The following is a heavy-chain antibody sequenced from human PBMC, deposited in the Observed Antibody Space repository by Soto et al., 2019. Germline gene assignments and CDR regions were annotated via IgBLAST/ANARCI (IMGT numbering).Heavy chain of an antibody. CDR2: IGGGGGSP. Sequence: EVQLLESGGGLVQPGGSLRLSCAASGFTFSSYAMGWVRQAPGKGLGWVSAIGGGGGSPYYADSVKGRFSISRDNSQNTLYLHMNSLRAEDTAVYYCAKPAEAVAGTVYGHWGQLTLVTVSS. V-gene: IGHV3-23*01. CDR1: GFTFSSYA. J-gene: IGHJ4*02. CDR3: AKPAEAVAGTVYGH. D-gene: IGHD6-19*01.